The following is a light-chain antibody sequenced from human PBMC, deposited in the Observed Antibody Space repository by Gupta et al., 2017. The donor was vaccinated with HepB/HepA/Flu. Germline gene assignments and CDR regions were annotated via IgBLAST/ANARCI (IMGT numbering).Light chain of an antibody. V-gene: IGKV3-11*01. Sequence: EIVLTQSPATLSLSPGERATLSCRASQSVSSYLAWYQQKPGQAPRLLIYDASNRANGIPARFSGSGSGTDFTLTSSSREPEDFAVYYWQQRSNWPTFGQGTKVEIK. CDR2: DAS. CDR1: QSVSSY. J-gene: IGKJ1*01. CDR3: QQRSNWPT.